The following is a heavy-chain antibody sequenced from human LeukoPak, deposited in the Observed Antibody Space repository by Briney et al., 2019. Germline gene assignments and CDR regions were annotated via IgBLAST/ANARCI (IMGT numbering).Heavy chain of an antibody. CDR3: ARSDADFDY. CDR2: ISGSGDNT. CDR1: GFTFSSYA. J-gene: IGHJ4*02. D-gene: IGHD5-24*01. Sequence: PGGSQRLSCAASGFTFSSYAMSWVRQAPGKGLEWVSGISGSGDNTYYADSVKGRLTISRDNSKHTVYLQMNSPRTEDTAIYYCARSDADFDYWGQGTLVTVSS. V-gene: IGHV3-23*01.